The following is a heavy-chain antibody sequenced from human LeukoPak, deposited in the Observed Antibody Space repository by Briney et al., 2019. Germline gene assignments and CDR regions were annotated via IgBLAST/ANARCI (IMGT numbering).Heavy chain of an antibody. D-gene: IGHD3-10*01. V-gene: IGHV3-23*01. Sequence: PGGSLRLSCAASGFTLSNYAMTWVRQAPVKGLEWVSAISGIGGSTYYADSVEVRFTISRDNSKNTLYLQMNSLRAEDTDVYYCAKPRGSGSYYNGMDVWGKGTTVTISS. CDR1: GFTLSNYA. J-gene: IGHJ6*04. CDR2: ISGIGGST. CDR3: AKPRGSGSYYNGMDV.